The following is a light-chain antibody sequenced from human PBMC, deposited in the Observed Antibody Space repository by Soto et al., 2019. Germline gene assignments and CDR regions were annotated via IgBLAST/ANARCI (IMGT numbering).Light chain of an antibody. V-gene: IGKV3-15*01. CDR1: QSVSSN. Sequence: EIVMTQSPATLSVSPGERATLSCRASQSVSSNLAWYQQKPGQAPRLLIYGASTRAPGIPARFSGSGSGTEFTLTISSLQSEDFAVYYCQQYNKWPTFGQGTRLEIK. CDR2: GAS. CDR3: QQYNKWPT. J-gene: IGKJ5*01.